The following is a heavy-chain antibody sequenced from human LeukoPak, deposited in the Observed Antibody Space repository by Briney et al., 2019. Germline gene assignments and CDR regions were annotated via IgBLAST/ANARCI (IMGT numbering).Heavy chain of an antibody. CDR2: INHSGST. D-gene: IGHD3-10*01. V-gene: IGHV4-34*01. CDR1: GGSFSGYY. Sequence: SETLSLTCAVYGGSFSGYYWSWIRQPPGKGLEWIGEINHSGSTNYNPSLKSRVTISVDTSKNQFSLKLSSVTAADTAVYYCARLFNSSGNYPFDYWGQGTLVTVSS. CDR3: ARLFNSSGNYPFDY. J-gene: IGHJ4*02.